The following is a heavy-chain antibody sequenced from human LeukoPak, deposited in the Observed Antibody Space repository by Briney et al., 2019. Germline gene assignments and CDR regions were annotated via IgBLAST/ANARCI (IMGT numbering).Heavy chain of an antibody. J-gene: IGHJ3*02. CDR1: GGSISSSSYY. D-gene: IGHD3-10*01. Sequence: SETLSLTCTVSGGSISSSSYYWGWIRQPPGKGLEWIGSIYYSGSTYYNPSLKSRVTISVDKSKNQFSLKLSSVTAADTAVYYCARDRRLWFGKEAFDIWGQGTMVTVSS. CDR3: ARDRRLWFGKEAFDI. CDR2: IYYSGST. V-gene: IGHV4-39*07.